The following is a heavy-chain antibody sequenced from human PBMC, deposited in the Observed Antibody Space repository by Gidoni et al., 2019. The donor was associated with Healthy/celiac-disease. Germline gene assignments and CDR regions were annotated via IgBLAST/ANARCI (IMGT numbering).Heavy chain of an antibody. CDR3: AKGRGVRMVRGVMGAFDI. J-gene: IGHJ3*02. V-gene: IGHV3-23*01. D-gene: IGHD3-10*01. CDR2: ISGRGGST. Sequence: EVQLLESGGGLVQPGGSLRLSCAASGFTFSSSAMSWVRQAPGKGLEWVSAISGRGGSTYSADSVKGRFTISRDNSKNTLYLQMNSLRAEDTAVYYCAKGRGVRMVRGVMGAFDIWGQGTMVTVSS. CDR1: GFTFSSSA.